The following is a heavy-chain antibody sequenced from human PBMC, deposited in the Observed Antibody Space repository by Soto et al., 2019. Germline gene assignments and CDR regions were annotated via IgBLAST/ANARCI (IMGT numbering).Heavy chain of an antibody. Sequence: PSETLSLTCTVSGGSISSGGYYWSWIRQHPGKGLEWIGYIYYSGSTYYNPSLKSRVTISVDTSKNQFSLKLSSVTAADTAVYYCARDSLIGYSYGWFDPWGQGTLVTVSS. D-gene: IGHD5-18*01. CDR2: IYYSGST. V-gene: IGHV4-31*03. J-gene: IGHJ5*02. CDR3: ARDSLIGYSYGWFDP. CDR1: GGSISSGGYY.